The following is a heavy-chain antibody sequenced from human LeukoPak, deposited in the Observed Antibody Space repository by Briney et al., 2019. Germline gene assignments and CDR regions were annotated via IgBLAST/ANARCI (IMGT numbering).Heavy chain of an antibody. CDR1: GGPISSSSYY. J-gene: IGHJ4*02. Sequence: SETLSLTCTVSGGPISSSSYYWGWIRQPPGKGLEWIGSIYYSGSTYYNPSLKSRVTISVDTSKNQFSLKLSSVTAADTAVYYCARHPGGLLWFGELLSFDYWGQGTLVTVSS. CDR2: IYYSGST. V-gene: IGHV4-39*01. D-gene: IGHD3-10*01. CDR3: ARHPGGLLWFGELLSFDY.